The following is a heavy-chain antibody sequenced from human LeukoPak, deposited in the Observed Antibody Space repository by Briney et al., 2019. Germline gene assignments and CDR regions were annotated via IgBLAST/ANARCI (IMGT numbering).Heavy chain of an antibody. CDR1: GFTFSNYA. V-gene: IGHV3-30*04. CDR3: ARGGYDSSGYYYADAFDI. J-gene: IGHJ3*02. CDR2: ISYDGSNK. Sequence: GGSLSLSCAASGFTFSNYAMKWVRQAPGKGMEWVAVISYDGSNKYYADSVKGRFTISRDNSKNTLYLQMNGPRAEDTAVYYCARGGYDSSGYYYADAFDIWGQGTMVTVSS. D-gene: IGHD3-22*01.